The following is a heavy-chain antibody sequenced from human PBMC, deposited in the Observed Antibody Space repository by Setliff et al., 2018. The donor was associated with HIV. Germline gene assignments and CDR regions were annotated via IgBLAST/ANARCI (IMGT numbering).Heavy chain of an antibody. Sequence: LRLSCAASGFTFISYAMSWVRQAPGKGLEWVSAISGSGGSTYYADSVKGRFTISGDNSKNTLYLRLNSLRAEDTAIYYCAKDLGNYYYMDVWGKGTTVTVSS. CDR3: AKDLGNYYYMDV. CDR1: GFTFISYA. J-gene: IGHJ6*03. CDR2: ISGSGGST. V-gene: IGHV3-23*01. D-gene: IGHD3-10*01.